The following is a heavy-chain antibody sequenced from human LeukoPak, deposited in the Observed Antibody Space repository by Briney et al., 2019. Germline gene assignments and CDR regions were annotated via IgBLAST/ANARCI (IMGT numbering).Heavy chain of an antibody. Sequence: ASVKVSCKASGYTFTSYYMHWVRQAPGQGLEWMGIINPSGGSTSYAQKFQGRVTMTRDMSTSTVYMELSSLRSEDTAVYYCARALAYCGGDCCDAFDIWGQGTMVTVSS. CDR2: INPSGGST. V-gene: IGHV1-46*01. CDR1: GYTFTSYY. J-gene: IGHJ3*02. CDR3: ARALAYCGGDCCDAFDI. D-gene: IGHD2-21*02.